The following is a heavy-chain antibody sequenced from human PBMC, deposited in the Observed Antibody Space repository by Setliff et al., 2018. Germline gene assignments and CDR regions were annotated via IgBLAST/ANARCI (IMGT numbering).Heavy chain of an antibody. J-gene: IGHJ5*02. CDR2: INHSGRT. V-gene: IGHV4-34*01. CDR1: GESFSDYY. Sequence: SETLSLTCSVYGESFSDYYWSWIRQPPGKGLEWIEEINHSGRTNYSPSLRSRVTMSVDTSKKQLSLKMSSVTAADTAVYYCARGYAARVGFGNWFDPWGQGTLVTVSS. D-gene: IGHD6-6*01. CDR3: ARGYAARVGFGNWFDP.